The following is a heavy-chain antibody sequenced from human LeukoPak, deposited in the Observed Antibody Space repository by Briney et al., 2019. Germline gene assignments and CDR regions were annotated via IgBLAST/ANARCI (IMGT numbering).Heavy chain of an antibody. CDR1: DYTFSSYG. J-gene: IGHJ4*02. D-gene: IGHD6-13*01. Sequence: GASVKVSCKAFDYTFSSYGISWVRQAPGHGLEWMGRITTHNGDTKYAQNVQGRVTMTTDTSTSTVYMELRSLRFDDTAVYYCARGGTWSFDSWGQGTLVTVSS. CDR2: ITTHNGDT. CDR3: ARGGTWSFDS. V-gene: IGHV1-18*01.